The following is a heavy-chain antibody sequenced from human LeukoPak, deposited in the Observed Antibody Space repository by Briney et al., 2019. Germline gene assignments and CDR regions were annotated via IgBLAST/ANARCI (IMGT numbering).Heavy chain of an antibody. Sequence: GGSLRLSCAVSGFTFSGFWMSWSRQAPGKGLXXXASINSDGSXGXYAXXXXGRFTIXRDNAKNSLYLQINSLRAEDTAVYYCARSSYSSSSSVWGQGTMVTVSS. CDR3: ARSSYSSSSSV. CDR2: INSDGSXG. V-gene: IGHV3-7*03. D-gene: IGHD6-6*01. J-gene: IGHJ3*01. CDR1: GFTFSGFW.